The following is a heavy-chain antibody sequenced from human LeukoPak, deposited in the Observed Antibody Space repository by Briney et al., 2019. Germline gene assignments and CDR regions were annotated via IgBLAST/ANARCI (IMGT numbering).Heavy chain of an antibody. D-gene: IGHD2-2*01. CDR3: ARPHCSSTSCYLWDDAFDI. V-gene: IGHV4-38-2*01. CDR2: IYYSGST. CDR1: GSSITSGYY. J-gene: IGHJ3*02. Sequence: SSETLSLTCAVSGSSITSGYYWGWIRQPPGKGLEWIRSIYYSGSTYYNPSLKSRVTISVDTPGNQFSLKLSSVTAADTAVYYCARPHCSSTSCYLWDDAFDIWGRGTMVTVAS.